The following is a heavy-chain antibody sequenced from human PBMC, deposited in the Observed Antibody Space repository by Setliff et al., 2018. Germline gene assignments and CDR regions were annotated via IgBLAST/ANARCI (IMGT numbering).Heavy chain of an antibody. CDR3: ARGPSGWSSATSRYYFYMDV. D-gene: IGHD6-19*01. CDR1: GGPFSNSA. Sequence: SVKVSCKAFGGPFSNSAINWVRQAPGQGLEWMGGIIPIRGAADYAQKFQGKVIITADGSTSTAYMELTSLRSDDAAVYYCARGPSGWSSATSRYYFYMDVWGKGTTVTVSS. J-gene: IGHJ6*03. CDR2: IIPIRGAA. V-gene: IGHV1-69*13.